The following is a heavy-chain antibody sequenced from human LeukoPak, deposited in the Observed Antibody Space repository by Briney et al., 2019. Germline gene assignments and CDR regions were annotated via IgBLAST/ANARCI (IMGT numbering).Heavy chain of an antibody. Sequence: GGSLRLSCAASGFTFSSYSMNWVRQAPGKGLEWVSSISSSSSYIYYADSVKGRFTISRDNAKNSLYLQMNSLRAEDTAVYYCAKGLSGYSYGHYYYYYMDVWGKGTTVTVSS. CDR3: AKGLSGYSYGHYYYYYMDV. CDR2: ISSSSSYI. CDR1: GFTFSSYS. D-gene: IGHD5-18*01. J-gene: IGHJ6*03. V-gene: IGHV3-21*04.